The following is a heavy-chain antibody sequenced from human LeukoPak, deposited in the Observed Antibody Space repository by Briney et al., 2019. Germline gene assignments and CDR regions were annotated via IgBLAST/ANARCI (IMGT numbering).Heavy chain of an antibody. CDR2: INPKTGGT. D-gene: IGHD2-15*01. Sequence: ASVKVSCKASGYSLIDNCMHWVRQAPGQGLGWMGWINPKTGGTNYAQNFQGRVTMTRDTSISTAYLELSSLRSDDTAVYYCARDGGGVVVAATPDYWGQGTLVTVSS. J-gene: IGHJ4*02. CDR1: GYSLIDNC. V-gene: IGHV1-2*02. CDR3: ARDGGGVVVAATPDY.